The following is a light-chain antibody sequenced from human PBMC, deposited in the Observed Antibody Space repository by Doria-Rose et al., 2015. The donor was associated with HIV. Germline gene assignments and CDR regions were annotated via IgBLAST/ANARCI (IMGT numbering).Light chain of an antibody. V-gene: IGKV4-1*01. J-gene: IGKJ3*01. Sequence: TQSPESLGMSLGERATLNCKSNPRLLYSSHHYFTWYQQKPGQPPKLLIYWASTRQSGVPARFSGSGSGTDFTLTISSLEAEDVAVYYCQQYYDTPSFGPGTTVDIK. CDR2: WAS. CDR3: QQYYDTPS. CDR1: PRLLYSSHHY.